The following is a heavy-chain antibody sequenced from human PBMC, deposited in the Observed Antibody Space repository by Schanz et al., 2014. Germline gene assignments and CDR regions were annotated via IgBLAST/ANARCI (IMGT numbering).Heavy chain of an antibody. CDR2: ISGSNGNT. J-gene: IGHJ4*02. Sequence: QVHLVQSGAEVHKPGASLKISCKASGYTFTNFFLHWVRQAPGQGLEWLGWISGSNGNTNYTQKFQGRVAMTRDTSTSTVYMELSSLRSEDAAVYYCARDGVDAAAGGNYWGQGTLVTVSS. CDR3: ARDGVDAAAGGNY. D-gene: IGHD6-13*01. CDR1: GYTFTNFF. V-gene: IGHV1-46*03.